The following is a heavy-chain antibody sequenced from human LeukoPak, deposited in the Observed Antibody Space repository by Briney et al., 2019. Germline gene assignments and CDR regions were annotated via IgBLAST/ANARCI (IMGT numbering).Heavy chain of an antibody. D-gene: IGHD3-10*01. CDR2: INPNSGGT. V-gene: IGHV1-2*03. Sequence: LEASVKVSCKASGYTFTNYYIHWVRQAPGQGLEWMGWINPNSGGTNYAQKFQGRVTMTRDTSISTAYMELSRLRSDDTAVYYCARDSLGQWFGELSPWDYWGQGTLVTVSS. J-gene: IGHJ4*02. CDR3: ARDSLGQWFGELSPWDY. CDR1: GYTFTNYY.